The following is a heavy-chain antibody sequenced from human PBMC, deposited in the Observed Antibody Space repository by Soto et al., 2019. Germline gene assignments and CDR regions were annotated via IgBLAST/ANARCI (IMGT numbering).Heavy chain of an antibody. Sequence: QVQLVESGGGVVQPGRSLRLSCVASGFTFSSYAMHWVRQAPGKGLEWVAVISYDGSNKYYADSVKGRFTISRDNSKNTLYLQMNSLRAEDTAVYYCARAGRVYDSSGYHPYWGQGTLVTVSS. CDR2: ISYDGSNK. CDR3: ARAGRVYDSSGYHPY. J-gene: IGHJ4*02. CDR1: GFTFSSYA. D-gene: IGHD3-22*01. V-gene: IGHV3-30-3*01.